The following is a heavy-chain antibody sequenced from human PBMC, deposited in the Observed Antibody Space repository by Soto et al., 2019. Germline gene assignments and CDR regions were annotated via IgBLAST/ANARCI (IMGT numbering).Heavy chain of an antibody. D-gene: IGHD3-16*01. CDR1: GYTVTSYY. J-gene: IGHJ5*02. CDR3: ARALAYGGLDP. CDR2: INPSGGST. Sequence: ASVKVSCKASGYTVTSYYMHGVRQAPGQGREWMGIINPSGGSTSYAQKFQGRVTMTRDTSTSTVYMELSSLRSEDTAVYYCARALAYGGLDPWGQGTLVTVSS. V-gene: IGHV1-46*01.